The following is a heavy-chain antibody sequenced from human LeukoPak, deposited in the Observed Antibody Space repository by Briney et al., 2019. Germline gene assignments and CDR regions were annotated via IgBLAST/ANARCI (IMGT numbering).Heavy chain of an antibody. Sequence: GGSLRLSCAASGFTFSSSWMSWVRQAPGKGLEWVANISPDGSETNYVDSVKGRFTISRDNAKNSPYLQMNSLRAEDTAVYYCARPRVPDSWGQGTLVIVSS. CDR1: GFTFSSSW. J-gene: IGHJ4*02. CDR2: ISPDGSET. CDR3: ARPRVPDS. V-gene: IGHV3-7*01.